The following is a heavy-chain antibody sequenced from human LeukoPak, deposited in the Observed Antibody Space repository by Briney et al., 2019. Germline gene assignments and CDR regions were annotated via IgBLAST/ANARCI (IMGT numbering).Heavy chain of an antibody. D-gene: IGHD3-16*01. CDR3: ARTREGVWGSYSP. J-gene: IGHJ4*02. V-gene: IGHV1-2*02. CDR1: GYTFSSYG. Sequence: ASVKVSCKASGYTFSSYGISWVRQAPGQGLEWMGWINPKSGGTHYAQKFQGRVSMTRDTSINTVYLELSSLRFNDTAVYYCARTREGVWGSYSPWGQGTLVTVSS. CDR2: INPKSGGT.